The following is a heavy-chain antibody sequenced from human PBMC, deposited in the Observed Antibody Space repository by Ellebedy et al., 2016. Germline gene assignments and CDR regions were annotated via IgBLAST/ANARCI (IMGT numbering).Heavy chain of an antibody. CDR1: GGSISTYY. V-gene: IGHV4-59*01. J-gene: IGHJ1*01. Sequence: SETLSLXXSVSGGSISTYYWSWIRQPPGKGLEWIGFIYYTGNTDYNPSLKSRVTTAVDTSKKQFSLKLSSVTAADTAVYFCARGKAAAGTSAAGAFQPWGQGTLVTVSS. CDR3: ARGKAAAGTSAAGAFQP. CDR2: IYYTGNT. D-gene: IGHD6-13*01.